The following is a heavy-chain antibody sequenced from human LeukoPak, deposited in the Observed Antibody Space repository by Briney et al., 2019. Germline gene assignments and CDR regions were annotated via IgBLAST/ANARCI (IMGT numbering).Heavy chain of an antibody. V-gene: IGHV1-69*04. CDR2: IIPILGIA. Sequence: SVKVSCKASGYSFTGYYMHWVRQAPGQGLEWMGRIIPILGIANYAQKFQGRVTITADKSTSTAYMELSSLRSEDTAVYYCARGHTTTYCSSTSCYYYYGMDVWGQGTTVTVSS. CDR1: GYSFTGYY. D-gene: IGHD2-2*01. J-gene: IGHJ6*02. CDR3: ARGHTTTYCSSTSCYYYYGMDV.